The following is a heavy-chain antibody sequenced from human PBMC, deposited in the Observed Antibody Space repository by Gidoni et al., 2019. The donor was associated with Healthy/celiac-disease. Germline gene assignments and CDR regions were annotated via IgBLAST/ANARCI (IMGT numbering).Heavy chain of an antibody. V-gene: IGHV4-34*01. Sequence: QVQLQQWGAGLLKPSQTLSLTCAVYGGSFSGYYWSWIRQPPGKGLEWIGEINHSGSTNYNPSLKSRVTISVDTSKNQFSLKLSSVTAADTAVYYCARGLVVSGWFDPWGQGTLVTVSS. D-gene: IGHD3-16*01. CDR2: INHSGST. J-gene: IGHJ5*02. CDR1: GGSFSGYY. CDR3: ARGLVVSGWFDP.